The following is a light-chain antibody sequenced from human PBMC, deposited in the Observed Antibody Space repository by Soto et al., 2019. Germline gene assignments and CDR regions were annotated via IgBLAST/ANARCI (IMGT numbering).Light chain of an antibody. CDR2: GAS. V-gene: IGKV3-20*01. CDR3: QQYGSSPWT. CDR1: HSVSSSY. Sequence: EMVLTQSPGTLSLSPGERATLSCRASHSVSSSYLAWYQQKPGQAPRLLIYGASSRATGIPDRFSGSGSGTDFTLTISRLEPEDFAVYYYQQYGSSPWTFGQGTKVDI. J-gene: IGKJ1*01.